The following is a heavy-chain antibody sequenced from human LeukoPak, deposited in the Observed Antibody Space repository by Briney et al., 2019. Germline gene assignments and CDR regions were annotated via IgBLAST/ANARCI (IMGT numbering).Heavy chain of an antibody. D-gene: IGHD7-27*01. CDR2: TSGDGGTT. V-gene: IGHV3-43*02. CDR1: GFKFADYA. CDR3: AKDMVWGWFFDL. J-gene: IGHJ2*01. Sequence: GGPLRLSCAASGFKFADYAMHWVRQIPGGGLEWVSLTSGDGGTTYFADSVEGRFTISRDNSKNSLYLQMNSLRTEDTAFYYCAKDMVWGWFFDLWGRGTLVTVSS.